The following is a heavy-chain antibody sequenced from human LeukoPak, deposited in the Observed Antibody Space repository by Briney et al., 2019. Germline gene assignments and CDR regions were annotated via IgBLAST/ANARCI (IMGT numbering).Heavy chain of an antibody. CDR2: IWYDGSNK. V-gene: IGHV3-33*01. CDR3: ARVGGYCTNGVCYWDGNHGMDV. J-gene: IGHJ6*02. Sequence: GRSLRLSCAASGFTFSSYGMHWVRQAPVKGLEWVAVIWYDGSNKYYADSVKGRFTISRDNSKNTLYLQMNGLRAEDTAVYYCARVGGYCTNGVCYWDGNHGMDVWGQGTTVTVSS. CDR1: GFTFSSYG. D-gene: IGHD2-8*01.